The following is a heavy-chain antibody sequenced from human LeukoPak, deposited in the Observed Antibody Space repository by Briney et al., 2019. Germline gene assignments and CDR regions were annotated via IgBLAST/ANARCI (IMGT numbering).Heavy chain of an antibody. CDR3: AREPRIHSSGWYYFDY. CDR2: IYYSGST. J-gene: IGHJ4*02. CDR1: LGSISSHY. D-gene: IGHD6-19*01. V-gene: IGHV4-59*11. Sequence: KPSETLSLTCTVSLGSISSHYWNWIRQPPGKGLEWIGYIYYSGSTNYHPSLKSRVTISVDTSKHQSSLKLSSVTAADTAVYYCAREPRIHSSGWYYFDYWGQGTLVTVSS.